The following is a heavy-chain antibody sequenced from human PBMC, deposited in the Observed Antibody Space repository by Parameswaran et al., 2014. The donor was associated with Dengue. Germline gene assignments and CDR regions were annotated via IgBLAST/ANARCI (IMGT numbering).Heavy chain of an antibody. CDR2: ISSSSSTI. J-gene: IGHJ4*02. Sequence: VRQAPGKGLEWVSYISSSSSTIYYADSVKGRFTISRDNAKNSLYLQMNSLRDEDTAVYYCASRDEYSSSFFHYWGQGTLVTVSS. V-gene: IGHV3-48*02. D-gene: IGHD6-6*01. CDR3: ASRDEYSSSFFHY.